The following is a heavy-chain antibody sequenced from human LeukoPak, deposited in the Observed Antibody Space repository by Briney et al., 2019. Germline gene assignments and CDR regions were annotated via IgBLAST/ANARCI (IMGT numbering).Heavy chain of an antibody. D-gene: IGHD3-22*01. CDR3: ATGYYEPFAT. CDR1: GASLSSYY. Sequence: SETLSLTCNVSGASLSSYYWDWLRQSPGRGLEWIGYISDTGKTDSNPSLKSRVTISLATSKNQFSLRLTSVTAADSAVYFCATGYYEPFATWGPGIMVSVFS. J-gene: IGHJ5*02. CDR2: ISDTGKT. V-gene: IGHV4-59*01.